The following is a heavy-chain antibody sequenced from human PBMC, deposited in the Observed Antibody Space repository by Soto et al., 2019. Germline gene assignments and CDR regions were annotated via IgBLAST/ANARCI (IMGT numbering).Heavy chain of an antibody. V-gene: IGHV3-23*01. D-gene: IGHD2-15*01. CDR2: ISGSGGST. Sequence: GGSLRLSCAASGFTFSSYTMSWVRQAPGKGLEWVSAISGSGGSTYYADSVKGRFTISRDNSKNTLYLQMNSLRAEDTAVYYCATCCGGSCYSGGGCFDPWGQGTLVTVSS. CDR1: GFTFSSYT. J-gene: IGHJ5*02. CDR3: ATCCGGSCYSGGGCFDP.